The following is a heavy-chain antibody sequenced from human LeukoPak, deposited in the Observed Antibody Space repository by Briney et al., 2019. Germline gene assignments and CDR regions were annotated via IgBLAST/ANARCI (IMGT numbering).Heavy chain of an antibody. CDR3: ARDLTGGYDFWSGFVKLYYMGV. D-gene: IGHD3-3*01. CDR1: GGTFSSYA. V-gene: IGHV1-69*13. Sequence: SVKVSCKASGGTFSSYAISWVRQAPGQGLEWMGGIIPIFGTANYAQKFQGRVTITADESTSTAYMELSSLRSEDTAVYYCARDLTGGYDFWSGFVKLYYMGVWGKGTTVTVSS. J-gene: IGHJ6*03. CDR2: IIPIFGTA.